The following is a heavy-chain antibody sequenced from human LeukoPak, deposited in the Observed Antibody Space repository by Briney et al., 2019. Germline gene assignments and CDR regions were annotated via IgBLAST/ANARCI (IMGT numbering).Heavy chain of an antibody. CDR2: INHSGST. CDR3: ARGRVVPAAHYYYYGMDV. V-gene: IGHV4-34*01. D-gene: IGHD2-2*01. CDR1: GSSISSYY. Sequence: PSETLSLTCTVSGSSISSYYWSWIRQPPGKGLEWIGEINHSGSTNYNPSLKSRVTISVDTSKNQFSLKLSSVTAADTAVYYCARGRVVPAAHYYYYGMDVWGQGTTVTVSS. J-gene: IGHJ6*02.